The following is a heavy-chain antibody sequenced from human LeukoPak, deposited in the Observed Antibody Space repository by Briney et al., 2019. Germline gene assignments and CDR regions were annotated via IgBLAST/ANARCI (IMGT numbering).Heavy chain of an antibody. CDR2: IYPGDSDT. V-gene: IGHV5-51*01. CDR1: GYSFTSYW. CDR3: ARQAVRGVQNWFDP. D-gene: IGHD3-10*01. Sequence: GESLKISCKGSGYSFTSYWIGWVRQMPGKGLEWIGIIYPGDSDTRYSPSFQGQVTISADKSISTAYLQWSSMKASDTAMYDCARQAVRGVQNWFDPWGQGTLVTVSS. J-gene: IGHJ5*02.